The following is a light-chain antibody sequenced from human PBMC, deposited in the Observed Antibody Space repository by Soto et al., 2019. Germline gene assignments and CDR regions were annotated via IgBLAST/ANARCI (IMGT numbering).Light chain of an antibody. V-gene: IGKV3-20*01. CDR1: QTVNSR. Sequence: ELTQGPASRSSCPGERDTLSCMACQTVNSRLAWYQHKPGQAPRLLIYHTSSRATGIPDRFSGSGSGTDFTLTISRLEPEDFAVYYCPQSGSSPGTFGGGTKVDIK. CDR2: HTS. CDR3: PQSGSSPGT. J-gene: IGKJ4*01.